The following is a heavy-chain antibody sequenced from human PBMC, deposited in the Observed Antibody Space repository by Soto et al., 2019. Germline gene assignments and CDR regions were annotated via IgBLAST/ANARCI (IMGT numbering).Heavy chain of an antibody. CDR2: ISYDGSNK. Sequence: GGSLRLSCAASGFTFSSYGMHWVRQAPGKGLEWVAVISYDGSNKYYADSVKGRFTISRDNSKNTLYLQMNSLRAEDTAVYYCAKDEGGVAVAGLEYFQHWGQGTLVTVSS. CDR3: AKDEGGVAVAGLEYFQH. D-gene: IGHD6-19*01. J-gene: IGHJ1*01. V-gene: IGHV3-30*18. CDR1: GFTFSSYG.